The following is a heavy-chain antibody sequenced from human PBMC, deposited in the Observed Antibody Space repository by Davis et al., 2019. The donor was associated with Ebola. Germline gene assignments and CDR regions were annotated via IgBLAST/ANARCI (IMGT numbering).Heavy chain of an antibody. J-gene: IGHJ4*02. CDR1: GGSFSGYY. CDR3: ARGGLTTGYGLDY. V-gene: IGHV4-34*01. D-gene: IGHD5-18*01. Sequence: PSETLSLTCAVYGGSFSGYYWSWIRQPPGKGLEWIGEINHSGSTNYNPSLKSRVSISVDTSKNQFSLKLGSVTATDTAVYYCARGGLTTGYGLDYWGQGTLVTVSS. CDR2: INHSGST.